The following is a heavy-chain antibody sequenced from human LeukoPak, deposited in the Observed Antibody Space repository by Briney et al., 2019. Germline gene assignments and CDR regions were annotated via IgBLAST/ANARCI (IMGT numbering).Heavy chain of an antibody. CDR1: GITLSNYG. J-gene: IGHJ4*02. V-gene: IGHV3-23*01. Sequence: GGSLRLSCAVSGITLSNYGMSWFRQAPGKGLQWVAGISGSGGRTNYADAVKGRFTISRDNAKNTLFLQMNSLRVEDTAVYFCAKRGVVIRVILVGFHKEAYYFDSWGQGALVTVSS. CDR3: AKRGVVIRVILVGFHKEAYYFDS. CDR2: ISGSGGRT. D-gene: IGHD3-22*01.